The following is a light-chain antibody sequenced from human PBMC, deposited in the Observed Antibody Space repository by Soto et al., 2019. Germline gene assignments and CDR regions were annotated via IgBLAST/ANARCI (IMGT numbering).Light chain of an antibody. CDR3: QQYGSSPRP. V-gene: IGKV3-20*01. J-gene: IGKJ5*01. CDR1: QSVSSSY. CDR2: GAS. Sequence: EIVLTQSPGTLSLSPGERATLSCRASQSVSSSYLAWYQQKPGQAPRLLIYGASSRATGIPDRFSGSGSGTDFTLPISTLEPEDFAVYSCQQYGSSPRPFGQGTRLEIK.